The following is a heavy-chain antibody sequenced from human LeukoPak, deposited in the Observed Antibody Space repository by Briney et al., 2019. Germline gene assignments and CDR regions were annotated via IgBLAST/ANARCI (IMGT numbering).Heavy chain of an antibody. CDR1: GYTFTGYY. Sequence: SVKVSCKASGYTFTGYYMHWVRQAPGQGLEWMGGIIPIFGTANYAQKFQGRVTITADESTSTAYMELSSLRSEDTAVYYCARVGLSIIRRYQLQSPGHYYGMDVWGQGTTVTVSS. J-gene: IGHJ6*02. CDR3: ARVGLSIIRRYQLQSPGHYYGMDV. D-gene: IGHD2-2*01. V-gene: IGHV1-69*13. CDR2: IIPIFGTA.